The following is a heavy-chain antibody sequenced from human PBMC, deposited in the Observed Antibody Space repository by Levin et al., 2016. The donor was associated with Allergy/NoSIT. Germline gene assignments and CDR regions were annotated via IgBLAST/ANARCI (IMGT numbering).Heavy chain of an antibody. J-gene: IGHJ4*02. Sequence: ASVKVSCKASGYTFSDYYIHWVRQAPGQGLEWLGWINCDSGYTTYAQKFLGRVTMTRDTSINTAYMDLISLTSEDTAVYFCARDRCTSTSCYNPKYFDQWGRGTLVTVSS. V-gene: IGHV1-2*02. CDR2: INCDSGYT. CDR3: ARDRCTSTSCYNPKYFDQ. D-gene: IGHD2-2*02. CDR1: GYTFSDYY.